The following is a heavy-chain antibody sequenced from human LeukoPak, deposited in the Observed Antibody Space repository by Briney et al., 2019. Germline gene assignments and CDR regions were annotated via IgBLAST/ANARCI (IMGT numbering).Heavy chain of an antibody. Sequence: GGPRGLPCPASGFPFPTFRMTWAPQAPGKGLGGFSSIRSSSSYIYYADSVKGRFTISRDNAKNRLHLQMNSLRAEDTAVYYCVKDYRGYYDSSAWDYWGQGTLVTVSS. CDR1: GFPFPTFR. J-gene: IGHJ4*02. CDR2: IRSSSSYI. D-gene: IGHD3-22*01. CDR3: VKDYRGYYDSSAWDY. V-gene: IGHV3-21*01.